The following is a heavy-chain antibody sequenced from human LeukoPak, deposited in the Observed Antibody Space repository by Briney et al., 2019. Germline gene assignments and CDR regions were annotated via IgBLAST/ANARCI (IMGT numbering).Heavy chain of an antibody. CDR2: INGDGSTI. V-gene: IGHV3-74*01. D-gene: IGHD2-21*02. Sequence: HTGGSLRLSCEASGFTFNGHWMHWVRQAPGKGLVWVSLINGDGSTISYADSVKGRFTISRDNAKNRLYLQMNSLGAEDTAVYYCARVPRRECGGDCYGWFDPWGQGTLVTVSS. CDR3: ARVPRRECGGDCYGWFDP. CDR1: GFTFNGHW. J-gene: IGHJ5*02.